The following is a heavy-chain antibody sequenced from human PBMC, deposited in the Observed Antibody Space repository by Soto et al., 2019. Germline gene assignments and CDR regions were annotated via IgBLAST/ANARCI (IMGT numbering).Heavy chain of an antibody. CDR1: GFTFSNAW. Sequence: EVQLVESGGGLVKPGGSLRLSCAASGFTFSNAWMSWVRQAPGKGLEWVGRIKSKTDGGTTDYAAPVKGRFTISRDDSKNTLYLQMNSLKTEDTAVYYWTTEAAAPYNWFDPWGQGTLVTVSS. J-gene: IGHJ5*02. V-gene: IGHV3-15*01. CDR3: TTEAAAPYNWFDP. D-gene: IGHD6-13*01. CDR2: IKSKTDGGTT.